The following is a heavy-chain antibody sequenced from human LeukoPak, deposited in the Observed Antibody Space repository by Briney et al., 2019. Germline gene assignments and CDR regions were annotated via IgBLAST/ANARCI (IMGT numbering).Heavy chain of an antibody. CDR1: GYTFTSNA. CDR2: INPKNGDT. Sequence: ASVKVSCKASGYTFTSNAMNWVRQAPGQGPEWMGRINPKNGDTNYAQKFQDRVTMTRDTSMSAAYMEISRLTYDDTAVYYCGRGIQSFDPWGQGTLVTVSS. V-gene: IGHV1-2*06. CDR3: GRGIQSFDP. J-gene: IGHJ5*02.